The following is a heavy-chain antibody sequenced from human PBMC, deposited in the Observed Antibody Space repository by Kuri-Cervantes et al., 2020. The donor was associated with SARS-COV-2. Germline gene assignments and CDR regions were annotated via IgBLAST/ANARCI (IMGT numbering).Heavy chain of an antibody. CDR2: FDPEDGET. V-gene: IGHV1-24*01. CDR1: GYTLTELS. CDR3: ATDYHSNHLNPDSFDI. Sequence: ASVKVSCKVSGYTLTELSMHWVRQAPGKGLEWMGGFDPEDGETIYAQKFQGRVTMTEDTSTDTAYMELSSLRSKDTAVYYCATDYHSNHLNPDSFDIWGQGTMVTVSS. J-gene: IGHJ3*02. D-gene: IGHD4-11*01.